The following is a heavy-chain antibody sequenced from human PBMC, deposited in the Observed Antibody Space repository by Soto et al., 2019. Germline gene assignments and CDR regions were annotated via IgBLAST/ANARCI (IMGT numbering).Heavy chain of an antibody. CDR2: IRSSSTT. J-gene: IGHJ4*02. D-gene: IGHD1-26*01. CDR3: AREVGQIDS. V-gene: IGHV3-48*01. Sequence: GGSLRLSCRASGFTFSQYGLNWVRQAPGKGLEWVAFIRSSSTTEYADSVRGRFTISRDNAKNSMYLQMNSLRAEDTAMYYCAREVGQIDSWGQGTLVTVSS. CDR1: GFTFSQYG.